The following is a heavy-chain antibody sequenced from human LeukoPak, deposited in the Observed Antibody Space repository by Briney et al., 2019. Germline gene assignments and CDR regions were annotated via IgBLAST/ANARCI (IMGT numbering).Heavy chain of an antibody. CDR2: IGIDSGNT. CDR3: ARDYKYAWYS. D-gene: IGHD6-13*01. Sequence: GGSLRLSCAASGFTFSDYSMNWVRQAPGKGLEWISYIGIDSGNTNYADSVKGRFTISGDKAKNSLYLQMNSLRVEDTAVYYCARDYKYAWYSWGQGSVVTVSS. V-gene: IGHV3-48*01. J-gene: IGHJ4*02. CDR1: GFTFSDYS.